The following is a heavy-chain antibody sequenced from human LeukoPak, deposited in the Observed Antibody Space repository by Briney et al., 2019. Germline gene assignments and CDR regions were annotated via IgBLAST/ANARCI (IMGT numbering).Heavy chain of an antibody. CDR3: ARFYCTNGVCLSWFDP. Sequence: SETMSLTCAVYGGSFSGYYWSWIRQPPGKGLEWIGEINHSGSPNSNPSLKSGLTISVDTSKNQFSLRLSSVTVAEPAVYYCARFYCTNGVCLSWFDPWSQGTLVTVSS. J-gene: IGHJ5*02. V-gene: IGHV4-34*01. D-gene: IGHD2-8*01. CDR2: INHSGSP. CDR1: GGSFSGYY.